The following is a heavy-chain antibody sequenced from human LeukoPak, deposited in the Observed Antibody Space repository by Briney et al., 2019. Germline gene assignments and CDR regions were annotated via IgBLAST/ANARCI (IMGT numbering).Heavy chain of an antibody. CDR1: GFTFSSYA. D-gene: IGHD3-22*01. CDR2: ISGSGGST. Sequence: GGSLRLSCAASGFTFSSYAMSWVRQAPGKGLEWVSAISGSGGSTYYADSVKGRFTISRDNSKNTLYLQMNSLRAEDTAVYYCAKGPTHYYDSSGYHDYWGQGTLVTVSS. V-gene: IGHV3-23*01. J-gene: IGHJ4*02. CDR3: AKGPTHYYDSSGYHDY.